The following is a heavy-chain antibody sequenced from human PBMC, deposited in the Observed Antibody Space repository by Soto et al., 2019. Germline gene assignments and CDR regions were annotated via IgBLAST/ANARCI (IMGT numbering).Heavy chain of an antibody. Sequence: SETLSLTCTVSGDSISIASYYWGWVRQPPGKGLEWIGSIHYSGSTHYNPSLQSRVTISGDASKKQFSLKLRSVTAADTAVYYCASTKDETLYFDYWGQGTLVTVSS. J-gene: IGHJ4*02. CDR1: GDSISIASYY. CDR2: IHYSGST. CDR3: ASTKDETLYFDY. D-gene: IGHD2-15*01. V-gene: IGHV4-39*01.